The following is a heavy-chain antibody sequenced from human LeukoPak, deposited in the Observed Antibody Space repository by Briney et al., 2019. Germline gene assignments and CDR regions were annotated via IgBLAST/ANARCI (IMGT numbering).Heavy chain of an antibody. CDR1: RYTFTGYY. CDR3: ARGEYSSSWEHYYFDY. D-gene: IGHD6-13*01. Sequence: ASVTVSCMASRYTFTGYYMHWVRQAPGQGLEWMGRINPNSGGTNYAQTFQGRATMTRDTSITTAYLEVSSLRSDDTAVYYCARGEYSSSWEHYYFDYSGHGTLVTVSS. V-gene: IGHV1-2*06. J-gene: IGHJ4*01. CDR2: INPNSGGT.